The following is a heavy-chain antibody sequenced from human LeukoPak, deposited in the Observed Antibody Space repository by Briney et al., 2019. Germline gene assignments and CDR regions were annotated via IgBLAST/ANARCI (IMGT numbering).Heavy chain of an antibody. V-gene: IGHV3-30*04. D-gene: IGHD6-13*01. CDR2: ISYDGSNK. J-gene: IGHJ4*02. CDR3: ARNPEYSSSWYGNFDC. CDR1: GFTFSSYA. Sequence: PGGSLRLSCAASGFTFSSYAMHWDRQATGKGLEWVAVISYDGSNKYYADSVKGRFTISRDNSKNTLYLQMNSLRAEDTAVYYCARNPEYSSSWYGNFDCWGQGTLVTVSS.